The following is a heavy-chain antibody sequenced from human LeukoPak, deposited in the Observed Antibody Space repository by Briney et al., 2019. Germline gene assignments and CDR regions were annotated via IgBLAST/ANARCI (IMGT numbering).Heavy chain of an antibody. CDR1: GYSISSGYY. Sequence: SETLSLTCTVSGYSISSGYYWGWIRQPPGKGLEWIGSIYYSGSTYYNPSLKSRVTISVDTSKNQFSLKLSSVTAADTAVYYCARGIAFDIWGQGTMVTVSS. J-gene: IGHJ3*02. CDR2: IYYSGST. CDR3: ARGIAFDI. V-gene: IGHV4-38-2*02.